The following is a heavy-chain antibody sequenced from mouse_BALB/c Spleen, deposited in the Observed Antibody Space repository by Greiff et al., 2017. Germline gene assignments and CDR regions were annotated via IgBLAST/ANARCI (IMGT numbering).Heavy chain of an antibody. CDR1: GFSLTSYG. CDR2: IWSGGST. D-gene: IGHD1-1*01. CDR3: ARNPLYGRGAWFAY. V-gene: IGHV2-2*02. Sequence: QVQLQQSGPGLVQPSQSLSITCTVSGFSLTSYGVHWVRQSPGKGLEWLGVIWSGGSTDYNAAFISRLSISKDNSKSQVFFKMNSLQANDTAIYYCARNPLYGRGAWFAYWGQGTLVTVSA. J-gene: IGHJ3*01.